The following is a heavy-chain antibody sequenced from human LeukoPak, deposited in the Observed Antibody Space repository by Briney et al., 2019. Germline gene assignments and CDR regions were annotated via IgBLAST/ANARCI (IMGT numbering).Heavy chain of an antibody. V-gene: IGHV1-18*01. D-gene: IGHD4-23*01. CDR2: ISAYNGNT. J-gene: IGHJ4*02. CDR1: GYTFTSYD. Sequence: VASVKVSCKASGYTFTSYDIIWVRQAPGQGLEWMGWISAYNGNTNYAQKLQGRVTMTIDSSTSTVYMELRSLRSDDTAVYYCARSTVVTRYGDYWGQGTLVTVSS. CDR3: ARSTVVTRYGDY.